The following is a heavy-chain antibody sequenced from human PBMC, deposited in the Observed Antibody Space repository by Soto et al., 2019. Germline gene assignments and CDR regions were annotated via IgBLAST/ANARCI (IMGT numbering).Heavy chain of an antibody. Sequence: PSETLSLTCAVSGDSISSYYCMWIRQAPGMGLEWIGYIYYTGSTNYNPSLESRVTVSVDRSRNQFSLELRSVTAADTAVYYCARVDGYDNWGQGAQVTVSS. CDR1: GDSISSYY. CDR3: ARVDGYDN. D-gene: IGHD5-18*01. CDR2: IYYTGST. J-gene: IGHJ4*02. V-gene: IGHV4-59*01.